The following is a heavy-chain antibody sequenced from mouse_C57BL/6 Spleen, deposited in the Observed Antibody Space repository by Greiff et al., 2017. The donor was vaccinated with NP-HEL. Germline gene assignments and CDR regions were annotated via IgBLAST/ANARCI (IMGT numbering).Heavy chain of an antibody. CDR3: ASTAQAGDPWFAY. CDR1: GFSLTSYG. J-gene: IGHJ3*01. CDR2: IWSGGST. D-gene: IGHD3-2*02. V-gene: IGHV2-2*01. Sequence: QVQLQQSGPGLVQPSQSLSITCPVSGFSLTSYGVHWVRQSPGKGLEWLGVIWSGGSTDYNAAFISRLSISKDNSKGQVFFKMNSLQADDTAIYYCASTAQAGDPWFAYGGQGTLVTVSA.